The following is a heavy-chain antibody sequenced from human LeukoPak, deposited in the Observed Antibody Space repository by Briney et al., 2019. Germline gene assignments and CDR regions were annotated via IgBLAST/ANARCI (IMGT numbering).Heavy chain of an antibody. CDR2: IDPSGPSV. D-gene: IGHD2-2*01. Sequence: ASVKVSCKASGYSFTNYKIHWLRQAPGQGLQWMGIIDPSGPSVTYAQIFQGRLIVTRDTSTSTVYMQLSSLRSEDTAKYYCAREKVVTLLYYYYGMDVWGQGTTVTVSS. J-gene: IGHJ6*02. CDR3: AREKVVTLLYYYYGMDV. CDR1: GYSFTNYK. V-gene: IGHV1-46*01.